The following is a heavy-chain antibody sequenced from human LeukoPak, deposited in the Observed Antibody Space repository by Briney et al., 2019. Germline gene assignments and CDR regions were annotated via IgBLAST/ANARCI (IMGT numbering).Heavy chain of an antibody. CDR1: GITFSSYA. D-gene: IGHD2-2*01. CDR2: NGSKGGST. J-gene: IGHJ4*02. CDR3: VKGYCSSISCYGDY. V-gene: IGHV3-64D*09. Sequence: SLRLPCAASGITFSSYAMHWVRQSPGKGLEYVSANGSKGGSTNYADTVKGRFTISRDNSKNTLYLQMSSLRAEDTAVYYRVKGYCSSISCYGDYWGQGTLVTFS.